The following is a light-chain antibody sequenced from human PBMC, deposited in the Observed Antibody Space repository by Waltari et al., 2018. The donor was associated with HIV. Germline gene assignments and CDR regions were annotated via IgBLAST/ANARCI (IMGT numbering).Light chain of an antibody. Sequence: DLQLTQSPSTLSASVGDRVTITCLASQSISSWLAWYQQKPGKAPKLLIYKASTLESGVPSRFSGSGSGTEFTLTISSLQPDDFATYYCQQYNRYSTFGQGTKVEIK. V-gene: IGKV1-5*03. CDR3: QQYNRYST. J-gene: IGKJ1*01. CDR1: QSISSW. CDR2: KAS.